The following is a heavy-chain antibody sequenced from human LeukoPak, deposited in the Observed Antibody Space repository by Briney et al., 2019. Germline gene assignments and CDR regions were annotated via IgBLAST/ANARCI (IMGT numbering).Heavy chain of an antibody. Sequence: GGSLRLSCAASGFTFSSYGMHWVRQAPGKGLEWVAFIRYDGSNKYYADSVKGRFTISRDNSKNTLYLQMTSLRAEDAAVYYCAKDLNFHNTGDDAFDIWGQGTMVTVSS. CDR3: AKDLNFHNTGDDAFDI. V-gene: IGHV3-30*02. CDR2: IRYDGSNK. CDR1: GFTFSSYG. D-gene: IGHD7-27*01. J-gene: IGHJ3*02.